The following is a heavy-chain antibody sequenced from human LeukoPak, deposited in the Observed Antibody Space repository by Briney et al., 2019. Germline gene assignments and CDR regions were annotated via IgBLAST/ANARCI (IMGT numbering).Heavy chain of an antibody. Sequence: SETLSLTCTVSGYSISSGYYWGWIRQPPGKGLEWIGSIYHSGSTYYNPSLKSRVTISVDTSKNQFSLKVTSVTAADTAVYYCARRWQQWRNQRRNWFDPWGQGTLVTVSS. V-gene: IGHV4-38-2*02. CDR2: IYHSGST. CDR1: GYSISSGYY. J-gene: IGHJ5*02. D-gene: IGHD6-19*01. CDR3: ARRWQQWRNQRRNWFDP.